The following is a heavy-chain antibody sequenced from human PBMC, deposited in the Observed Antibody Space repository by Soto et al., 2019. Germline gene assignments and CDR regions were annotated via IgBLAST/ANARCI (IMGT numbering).Heavy chain of an antibody. V-gene: IGHV3-33*01. CDR2: IWYDGSNK. D-gene: IGHD3-22*01. Sequence: PGGSLRLSCAASGFTFSSYGMHWVRQAPGKGLEWVAVIWYDGSNKYYADSVKGRFTISRDNSKNTLYLQMNSLRAEDTAVYYCPRDYDSSGYPRYYFDYWGQGTLVTVSS. CDR3: PRDYDSSGYPRYYFDY. J-gene: IGHJ4*02. CDR1: GFTFSSYG.